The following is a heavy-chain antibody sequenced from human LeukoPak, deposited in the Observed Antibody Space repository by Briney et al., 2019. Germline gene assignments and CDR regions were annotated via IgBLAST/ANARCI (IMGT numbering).Heavy chain of an antibody. CDR1: GFTFSNYG. J-gene: IGHJ4*02. CDR2: ISYDGSNK. Sequence: PGGSLRLSCAASGFTFSNYGMHWVRQAPGKGLEWVAVISYDGSNKYYADSVKGRFTISRDNSKNTLYLQMNSLRAEDTAVYYCARDGGSSGYCQYYFYYWGQGTLVTVSS. CDR3: ARDGGSSGYCQYYFYY. D-gene: IGHD3-22*01. V-gene: IGHV3-30*03.